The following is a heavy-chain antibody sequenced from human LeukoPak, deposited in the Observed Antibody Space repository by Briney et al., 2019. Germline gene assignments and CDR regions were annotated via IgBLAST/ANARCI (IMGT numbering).Heavy chain of an antibody. CDR2: IIPIFGTA. CDR3: ARDVDGYSGYDGNY. D-gene: IGHD5-12*01. V-gene: IGHV1-69*06. Sequence: GASVKVSCKASGGTFSSYVISWVRQAPGQGLEWMGRIIPIFGTANYAQKFQGRVTITADKSTSTAYMELSSLRSEDTAVYYCARDVDGYSGYDGNYWGQGTLVTVSS. J-gene: IGHJ4*02. CDR1: GGTFSSYV.